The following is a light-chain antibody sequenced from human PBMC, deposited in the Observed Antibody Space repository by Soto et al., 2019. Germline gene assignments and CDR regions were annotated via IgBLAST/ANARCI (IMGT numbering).Light chain of an antibody. V-gene: IGKV3-20*01. J-gene: IGKJ5*01. Sequence: EIMLTQFPGTLSWSPGERATVSCGASQTVSDNSLAWYQQKVGRAPRALIYGASNRATGIPDRFSGGGSGTDFTLTITRLEPEDFAVYYCQQYGSSPRTFGQGTRLEI. CDR3: QQYGSSPRT. CDR2: GAS. CDR1: QTVSDNS.